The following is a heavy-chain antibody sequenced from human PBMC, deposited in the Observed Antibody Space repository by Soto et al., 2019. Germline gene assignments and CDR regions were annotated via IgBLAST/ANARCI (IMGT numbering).Heavy chain of an antibody. J-gene: IGHJ4*02. CDR2: VYYTGTT. Sequence: QVQLQESGPGLVRPSETLSLTCTVSGDSISPHYLTWVRRPPGKGLEWVGYVYYTGTTMYNPSLKSRLTISVDRSKNQVSLNLTSVTAAATAVYFCARLGGYYQALDHWSQGTLVTVSS. V-gene: IGHV4-59*08. D-gene: IGHD3-3*01. CDR3: ARLGGYYQALDH. CDR1: GDSISPHY.